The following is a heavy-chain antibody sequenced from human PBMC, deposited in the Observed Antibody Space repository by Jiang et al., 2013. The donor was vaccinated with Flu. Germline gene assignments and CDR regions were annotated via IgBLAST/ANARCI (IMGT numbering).Heavy chain of an antibody. V-gene: IGHV5-10-1*01. J-gene: IGHJ6*02. Sequence: YTNYSPSFQGHVTISADKSISTAYLQWSSLKASDTAMYYCARLAGLRGWHAMDVWGQGTTVTVSS. CDR2: YT. D-gene: IGHD5-12*01. CDR3: ARLAGLRGWHAMDV.